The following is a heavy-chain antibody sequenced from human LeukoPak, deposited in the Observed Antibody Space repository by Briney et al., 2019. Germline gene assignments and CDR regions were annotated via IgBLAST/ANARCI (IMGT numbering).Heavy chain of an antibody. D-gene: IGHD1-26*01. Sequence: GGSLRLSCAPSGFTFSNYAMNWVRQAPGKGLEWVSIISGSGTSTIYADSVKGRFTISRDNSKNTLYLQMNSLRAEDTAFYYCAKISGDGGNYYRYFDYWGQGTLVTVSS. J-gene: IGHJ4*02. CDR2: ISGSGTST. CDR3: AKISGDGGNYYRYFDY. V-gene: IGHV3-23*01. CDR1: GFTFSNYA.